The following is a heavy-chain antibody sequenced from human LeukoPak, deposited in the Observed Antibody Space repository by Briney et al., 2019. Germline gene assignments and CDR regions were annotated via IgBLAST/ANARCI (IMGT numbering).Heavy chain of an antibody. D-gene: IGHD2-2*01. CDR3: AKGSWYASSSDEDY. CDR1: GFCISDID. J-gene: IGHJ4*02. V-gene: IGHV3-30*18. CDR2: MSREGNNK. Sequence: GGSLRLSCAASGFCISDIDMHWVRQAPGKGLEWLAVMSREGNNKYYAASVRGRLTVSRDSAMSTLYLQMDSLRAEDTAVYYCAKGSWYASSSDEDYWGQGTLVTVSS.